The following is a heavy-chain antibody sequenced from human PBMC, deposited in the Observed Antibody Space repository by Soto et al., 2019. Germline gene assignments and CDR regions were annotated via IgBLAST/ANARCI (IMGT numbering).Heavy chain of an antibody. D-gene: IGHD2-15*01. V-gene: IGHV4-59*08. CDR3: ARHLTYCSAGSCYSDFPYYGMDV. CDR2: MYYSGST. CDR1: GGSISDYY. Sequence: PSETLSLTCTVSGGSISDYYWNWIRQPPGKGLEWIGFMYYSGSTNYNPSLQSRVTISVDTSKNQFSLKLSSVTAADTAVYYCARHLTYCSAGSCYSDFPYYGMDVWGQGTTVTVSS. J-gene: IGHJ6*02.